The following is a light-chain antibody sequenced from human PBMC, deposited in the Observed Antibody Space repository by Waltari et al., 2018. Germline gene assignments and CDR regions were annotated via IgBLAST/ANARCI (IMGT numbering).Light chain of an antibody. CDR2: KAS. Sequence: DIQMTQSPSTLSASIGDRVTITCRASQSIANWLAWYQQKPGKAPKLLIYKASTLESGVPSRFIGSGSGTEFTLTISSLQPDDFATYYCQQYNNYVATFGQGTKVEIK. J-gene: IGKJ1*01. V-gene: IGKV1-5*03. CDR3: QQYNNYVAT. CDR1: QSIANW.